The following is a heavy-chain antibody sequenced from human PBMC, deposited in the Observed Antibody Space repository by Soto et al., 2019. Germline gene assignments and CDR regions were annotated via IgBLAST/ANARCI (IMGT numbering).Heavy chain of an antibody. CDR3: TTYIAAAGTHQESGGYYYYGMDV. J-gene: IGHJ6*02. V-gene: IGHV3-15*01. CDR2: IKSKTDGGTT. CDR1: GVTFSNAW. D-gene: IGHD6-13*01. Sequence: PGGSLRLSCAASGVTFSNAWMSWVRQAPGKGLEWVGRIKSKTDGGTTDYAAPVKGRFTISRDDSKNTLYLQMNSLKTEDTAVYYCTTYIAAAGTHQESGGYYYYGMDVWGQGTTVTVS.